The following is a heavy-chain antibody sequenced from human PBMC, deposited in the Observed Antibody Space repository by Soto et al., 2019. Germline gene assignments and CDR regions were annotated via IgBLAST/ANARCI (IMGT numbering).Heavy chain of an antibody. V-gene: IGHV6-1*01. Sequence: SQTLSLTCAITGDSVSSNSAGWSWVRQSPSRGLEWLGRTYYRSKWYYEYAVSVRGRITINPDTSKNQYSLQLNSVTPEDTAVYVCATGEHYSGRFCYCWGQGTLVTVGS. CDR1: GDSVSSNSAG. D-gene: IGHD1-26*01. CDR2: TYYRSKWYY. J-gene: IGHJ4*01. CDR3: ATGEHYSGRFCYC.